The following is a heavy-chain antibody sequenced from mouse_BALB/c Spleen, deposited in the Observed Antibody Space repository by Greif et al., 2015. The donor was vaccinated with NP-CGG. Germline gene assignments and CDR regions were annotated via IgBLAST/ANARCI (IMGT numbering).Heavy chain of an antibody. CDR1: GYTFTSYY. V-gene: IGHV1S81*02. CDR2: INPSNGGT. D-gene: IGHD2-14*01. J-gene: IGHJ4*01. Sequence: VQLQESGAELVKPGASVKLSCKASGYTFTSYYMYWVKQRPGQGLEWIGGINPSNGGTNFNEKFKSKATLTVDKSSSTAYMQLSSLTSEDSAVYYCTRWDRPYAMDYWGQGTSVTVSS. CDR3: TRWDRPYAMDY.